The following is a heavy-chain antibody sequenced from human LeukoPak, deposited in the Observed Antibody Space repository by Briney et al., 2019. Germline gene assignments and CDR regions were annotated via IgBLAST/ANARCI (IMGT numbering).Heavy chain of an antibody. V-gene: IGHV1-69*05. CDR3: AIDTYGPLDY. Sequence: ASVKVSCKASGGTFSSYAISWVRQAPGQGLEWMGRTIPIFGTANYAQKFQGRVTITTDESTSTAYMELSSLRSEDTAVYYCAIDTYGPLDYWGQGTLVTVSS. CDR2: TIPIFGTA. D-gene: IGHD3-10*01. CDR1: GGTFSSYA. J-gene: IGHJ4*02.